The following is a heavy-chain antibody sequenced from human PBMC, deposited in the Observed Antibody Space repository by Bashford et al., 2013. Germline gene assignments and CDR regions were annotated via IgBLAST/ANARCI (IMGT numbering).Heavy chain of an antibody. Sequence: LSLTCTVSGGSISSGIYYWSWIRQHPGKGLEWIGYIYYSGSTYYNPSLKSRVTISVDTSKNQFSLKLSSVTAADTAVYYCARSQCSGVAATLFDYWAREPWSPSPQ. CDR2: IYYSGST. V-gene: IGHV4-31*03. J-gene: IGHJ4*02. CDR3: ARSQCSGVAATLFDY. D-gene: IGHD2-15*01. CDR1: GGSISSGIYY.